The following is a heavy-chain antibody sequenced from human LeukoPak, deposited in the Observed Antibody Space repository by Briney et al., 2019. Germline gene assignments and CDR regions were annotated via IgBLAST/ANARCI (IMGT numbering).Heavy chain of an antibody. J-gene: IGHJ4*02. Sequence: SETLSLTCAVSGGSISSGGYSWSWIRQPPGKGLEWIGYIYHSGGTYYNPSLKSRVTISVDRSKNQFSLKLSSVTAADTAVYYCARGGYGGLDYWGQGTLVTVSS. CDR1: GGSISSGGYS. CDR2: IYHSGGT. CDR3: ARGGYGGLDY. D-gene: IGHD4-23*01. V-gene: IGHV4-30-2*01.